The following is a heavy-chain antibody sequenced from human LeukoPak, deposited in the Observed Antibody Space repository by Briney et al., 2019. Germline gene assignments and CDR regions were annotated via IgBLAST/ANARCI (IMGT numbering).Heavy chain of an antibody. V-gene: IGHV1-8*02. J-gene: IGHJ4*02. Sequence: ASVKVSCKASGYTFTSYGISWVRQAPGQGLEWMGWMNPNSGNTGYAQKFQGRVTMTRNTSISTAYMELSSLRSEDTAVYYCARGPGTMSRSAGDYWGQGTLVTVSS. CDR1: GYTFTSYG. CDR3: ARGPGTMSRSAGDY. CDR2: MNPNSGNT. D-gene: IGHD3-22*01.